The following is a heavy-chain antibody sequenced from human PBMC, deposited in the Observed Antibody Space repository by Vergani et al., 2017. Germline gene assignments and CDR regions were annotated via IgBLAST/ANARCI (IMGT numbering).Heavy chain of an antibody. CDR2: IYTSGST. V-gene: IGHV4-61*02. CDR1: GGSISSGSYY. CDR3: ARVRWERYCSGGSCNPYFDY. D-gene: IGHD2-15*01. Sequence: QVQLQESGPGLVKPSQTLSLTCTVSGGSISSGSYYWSWIRQPAGKGLEWIGRIYTSGSTNYNPSLKSRVTMSVDTSKNQFSLKLSSVTAADTAVYYCARVRWERYCSGGSCNPYFDYWGQGTLVTVSS. J-gene: IGHJ4*02.